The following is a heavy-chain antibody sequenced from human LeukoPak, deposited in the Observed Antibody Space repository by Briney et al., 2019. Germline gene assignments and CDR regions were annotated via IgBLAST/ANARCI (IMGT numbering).Heavy chain of an antibody. D-gene: IGHD3-10*01. V-gene: IGHV3-23*01. Sequence: GGSLRLSCAASGFTFSSYAMSWVRQAPGKGLEWVSAISGSGGSTYYADSVKGRFTISRDNSKNTLYLQMNSLRAEDTAVYYCAKDRITMVRGVIRVTNWFDPWGQGTLVTVSS. CDR1: GFTFSSYA. CDR3: AKDRITMVRGVIRVTNWFDP. J-gene: IGHJ5*02. CDR2: ISGSGGST.